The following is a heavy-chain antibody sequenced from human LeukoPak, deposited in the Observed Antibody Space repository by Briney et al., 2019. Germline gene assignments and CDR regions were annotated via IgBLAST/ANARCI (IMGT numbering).Heavy chain of an antibody. Sequence: SETLSLTCAVYGGSFSGYYWSWIRQPPGKGLEWIGEINHSGSTNYNPSLKSRVTISVDTSKNQFSLKLSSVTAADTAVYYCARGSPFYYYDMGYFDYWGQGTLVTVSP. D-gene: IGHD3-22*01. CDR3: ARGSPFYYYDMGYFDY. CDR2: INHSGST. V-gene: IGHV4-34*01. CDR1: GGSFSGYY. J-gene: IGHJ4*02.